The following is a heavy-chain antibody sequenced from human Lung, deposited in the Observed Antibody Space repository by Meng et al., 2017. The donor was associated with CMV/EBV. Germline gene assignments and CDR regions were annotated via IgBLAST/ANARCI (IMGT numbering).Heavy chain of an antibody. D-gene: IGHD3/OR15-3a*01. J-gene: IGHJ3*01. CDR2: FDLEDGKT. Sequence: SVXVSXKVSGYRLSELSMHWVRQAPGKGLEWMGGFDLEDGKTIYAQKFQGRVTMTEDTSTDTAYMDLSSLRSEDTAVYYCAIFGLVGGLDAFDVWCQGTXVTVSS. V-gene: IGHV1-24*01. CDR3: AIFGLVGGLDAFDV. CDR1: GYRLSELS.